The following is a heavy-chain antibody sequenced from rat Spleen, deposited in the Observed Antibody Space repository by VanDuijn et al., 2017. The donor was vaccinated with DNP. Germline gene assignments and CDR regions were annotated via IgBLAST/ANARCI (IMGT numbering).Heavy chain of an antibody. CDR2: ISYDGGSS. Sequence: EVQLVESGGDLVQPGKSLKLSCVASGFTFNDYWMTWIRQVPGKGLEWVAYISYDGGSSYYRDSVKGRFTISRNNPKNTLYLQMDSLRSEDTATYYCATHIFGAYWGQGVMVTVSS. J-gene: IGHJ2*01. V-gene: IGHV5-31*01. CDR3: ATHIFGAY. CDR1: GFTFNDYW. D-gene: IGHD4-3*01.